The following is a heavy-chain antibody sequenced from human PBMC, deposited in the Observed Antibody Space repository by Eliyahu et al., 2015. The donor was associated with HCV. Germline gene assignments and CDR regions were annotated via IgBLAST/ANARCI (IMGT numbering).Heavy chain of an antibody. CDR3: ARVYSSGWHRVTIMDY. J-gene: IGHJ4*02. CDR1: GGSFSGYY. V-gene: IGHV4-34*01. D-gene: IGHD6-19*01. CDR2: INHSGST. Sequence: QVQLQQWGAGLLKPSETLSLTCAVYGGSFSGYYWSWIRQPPGKGLEWIGEINHSGSTNYNPSLKSRVTISVDTSKNQFSLKLSSVTAADTAVYYCARVYSSGWHRVTIMDYWGQGTLVTVSS.